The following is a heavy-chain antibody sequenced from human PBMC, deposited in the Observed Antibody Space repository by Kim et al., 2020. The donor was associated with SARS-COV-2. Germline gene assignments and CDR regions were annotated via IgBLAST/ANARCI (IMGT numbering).Heavy chain of an antibody. CDR3: ARGYCSSTSCYAGKYYF. Sequence: SQTLSLTCTVSGGSMSSDAFYWSWIRQPPGKGLEWIGHIYYRGSTYYSPSLKSRVTIAVDTSKKQFSLKLSSVTAADTAVYYCARGYCSSTSCYAGKYYF. J-gene: IGHJ4*01. V-gene: IGHV4-31*03. D-gene: IGHD2-2*01. CDR2: IYYRGST. CDR1: GGSMSSDAFY.